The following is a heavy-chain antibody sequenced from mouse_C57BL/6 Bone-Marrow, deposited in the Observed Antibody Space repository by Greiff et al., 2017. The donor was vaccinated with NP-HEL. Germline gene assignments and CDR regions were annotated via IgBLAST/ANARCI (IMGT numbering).Heavy chain of an antibody. CDR1: GYSITSGYY. J-gene: IGHJ4*01. CDR2: ISYDGSN. Sequence: EVKLQESGPGLVKPSQSLSLTCSVTGYSITSGYYWNWIRQFPGNKLEWMGYISYDGSNNYNPSLKNRISITRDTSKNQFFLKLKSVTTEDTATYYCARGGLLREAMDYWGQGTSVTVSS. V-gene: IGHV3-6*01. D-gene: IGHD1-1*01. CDR3: ARGGLLREAMDY.